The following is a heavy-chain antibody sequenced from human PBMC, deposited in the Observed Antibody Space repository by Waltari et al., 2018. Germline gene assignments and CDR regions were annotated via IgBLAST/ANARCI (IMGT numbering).Heavy chain of an antibody. J-gene: IGHJ4*02. CDR3: SRDVVSSGWAPRGFES. CDR2: ISFAGSYI. CDR1: GFTFSHYN. V-gene: IGHV3-21*06. Sequence: EGQVVESGGGLVKPGGYMRLTFETSGFTFSHYNLNWVRQAPGKGLEWVASISFAGSYIYYADSVKGRFTISRDNAKNSLFLQMSSLRAEDTAVYYCSRDVVSSGWAPRGFESWGQGTLVTVSS. D-gene: IGHD3-22*01.